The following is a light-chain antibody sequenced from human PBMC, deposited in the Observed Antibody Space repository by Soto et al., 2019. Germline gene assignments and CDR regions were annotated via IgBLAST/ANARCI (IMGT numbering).Light chain of an antibody. J-gene: IGLJ1*01. Sequence: QSVLTQPPSMSGAPGQRVTMSCTGSSSNLGAGYDVHWYQRLPGAAPKLLIYDNTHRPSGVPNRFSGSKSGTSASLAITGLQAEDEADYYCQSYDSSLSGYVFGTGTKLTVL. CDR3: QSYDSSLSGYV. V-gene: IGLV1-40*01. CDR2: DNT. CDR1: SSNLGAGYD.